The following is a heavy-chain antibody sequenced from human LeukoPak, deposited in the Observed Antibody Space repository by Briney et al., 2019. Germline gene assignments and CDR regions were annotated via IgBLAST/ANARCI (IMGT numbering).Heavy chain of an antibody. Sequence: PGGSLRLSCSVSGFTLNSHWMSWVRQAPGKGLELVANINQDGSAKYYVDSVRGRFTISRDNAKNSMYLQRNSLRAEDTAVYYCARWDIRGTAHQLDYWGEGTLVTVSS. CDR2: INQDGSAK. V-gene: IGHV3-7*01. CDR3: ARWDIRGTAHQLDY. CDR1: GFTLNSHW. J-gene: IGHJ4*02. D-gene: IGHD1-7*01.